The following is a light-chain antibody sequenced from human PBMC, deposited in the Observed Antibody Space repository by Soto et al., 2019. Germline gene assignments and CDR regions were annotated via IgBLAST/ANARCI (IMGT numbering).Light chain of an antibody. V-gene: IGKV1-39*01. CDR3: QQSYSTPFT. Sequence: DIQMTQSPSSLSASVGDRLTITCRASQSISNYVNWYQQKPGRAPKLLIYAASGLQGGVPSRFSGSASGTDFTITIASLQPEDFATYYCQQSYSTPFTFGPGTKVDL. J-gene: IGKJ3*01. CDR2: AAS. CDR1: QSISNY.